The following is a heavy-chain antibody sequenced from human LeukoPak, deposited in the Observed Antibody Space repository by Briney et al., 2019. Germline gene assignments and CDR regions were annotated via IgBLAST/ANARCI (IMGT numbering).Heavy chain of an antibody. J-gene: IGHJ3*02. D-gene: IGHD5-12*01. CDR3: ARGKTISRLKGGDAFDI. V-gene: IGHV3-23*01. CDR2: IGSGSGGRT. CDR1: GFAFSSYA. Sequence: PGGSLRLSCATSGFAFSSYAMTWVRQAPGKGLEWISGIGSGSGGRTFYADSVKGRFSISRDNSKDTLNLQMNSLRAEDTAVYYCARGKTISRLKGGDAFDIWGQGTMVTVSS.